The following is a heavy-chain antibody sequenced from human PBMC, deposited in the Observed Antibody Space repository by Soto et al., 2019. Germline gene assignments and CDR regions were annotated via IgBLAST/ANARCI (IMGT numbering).Heavy chain of an antibody. V-gene: IGHV3-74*01. CDR1: GFTFSSYW. Sequence: GGSLRLSCAASGFTFSSYWMHWVRQAPGKGLVWVSRINSDGSSTSYADSVKGRFTISRDNAKNTLYLQMNSLRAEDTAVYYCAREYYDFRSGHPFGMDVWGQGTTVTVSS. CDR3: AREYYDFRSGHPFGMDV. J-gene: IGHJ6*02. CDR2: INSDGSST. D-gene: IGHD3-3*01.